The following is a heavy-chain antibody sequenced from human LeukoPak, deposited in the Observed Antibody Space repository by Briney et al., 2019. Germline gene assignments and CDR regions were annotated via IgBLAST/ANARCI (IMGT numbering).Heavy chain of an antibody. CDR2: IIPIFGTA. J-gene: IGHJ4*02. Sequence: GASVKVSCKASGYTSTSYYMHWVRQAPGQGLEWMGGIIPIFGTANYAQKFQGSVTITADESTSTAYMELSSLRSEDTAVYYCASRYSGYRLGLDYWGQGTLVTVSS. D-gene: IGHD3-22*01. CDR3: ASRYSGYRLGLDY. CDR1: GYTSTSYY. V-gene: IGHV1-69*13.